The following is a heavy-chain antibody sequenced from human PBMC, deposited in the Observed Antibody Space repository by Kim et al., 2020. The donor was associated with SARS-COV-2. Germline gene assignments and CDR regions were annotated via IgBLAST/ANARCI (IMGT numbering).Heavy chain of an antibody. V-gene: IGHV1-2*02. CDR3: ARDWGNSGSYSPLDS. Sequence: ASVKVSCKASGYTFTGYYMHWVRQAPGQGLEWMGWINPNSGGTNYAQKFQGRVTMTRDTSISTAYMELSRLRSDDTAVYYCARDWGNSGSYSPLDSWGQGTRVTVSS. CDR2: INPNSGGT. CDR1: GYTFTGYY. J-gene: IGHJ4*02. D-gene: IGHD1-26*01.